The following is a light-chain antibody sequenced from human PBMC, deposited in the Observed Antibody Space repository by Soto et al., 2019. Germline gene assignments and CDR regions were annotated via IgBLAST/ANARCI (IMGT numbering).Light chain of an antibody. CDR1: SSNIGANYD. J-gene: IGLJ2*01. V-gene: IGLV1-40*01. Sequence: QSVLTQPPSVSGAPGQRVTISCTGSSSNIGANYDVHWYQHLPGTAPKLLIYGNSNRPSGVPDRFSGSKSGTSASLAITGLQAEDEADYYCQSYDSTLSGSHVVFGGGTKVTVL. CDR2: GNS. CDR3: QSYDSTLSGSHVV.